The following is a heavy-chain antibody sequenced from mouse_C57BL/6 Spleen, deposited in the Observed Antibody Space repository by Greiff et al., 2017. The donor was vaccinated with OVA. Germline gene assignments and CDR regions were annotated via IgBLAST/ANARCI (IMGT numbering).Heavy chain of an antibody. CDR3: ARPDGYYYYFDY. J-gene: IGHJ2*01. D-gene: IGHD2-3*01. Sequence: EVQLKESGGGLVKPGGSLKLSCAASGFTFSDYGMHWVRQAPEKGLEWVAYISSGSSTIYYADTVKGRFTISRDNAKNTLFLQMTSLRSEDTAMYYCARPDGYYYYFDYWGQGTTLTVSS. V-gene: IGHV5-17*01. CDR2: ISSGSSTI. CDR1: GFTFSDYG.